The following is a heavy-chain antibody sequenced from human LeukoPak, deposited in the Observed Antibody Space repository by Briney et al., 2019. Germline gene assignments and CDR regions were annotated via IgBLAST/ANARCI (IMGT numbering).Heavy chain of an antibody. D-gene: IGHD1-26*01. CDR1: GGSISSYY. J-gene: IGHJ5*02. CDR3: ARRQPGGRFDP. Sequence: SEALSLTCTVSGGSISSYYWSWVRQPPGQGLEWIGYIYYSGSTNYNPSLKSRVTISVDKSKNQFSLKLSCVTAADTAVYYCARRQPGGRFDPWGQGTLVTVSS. CDR2: IYYSGST. V-gene: IGHV4-59*08.